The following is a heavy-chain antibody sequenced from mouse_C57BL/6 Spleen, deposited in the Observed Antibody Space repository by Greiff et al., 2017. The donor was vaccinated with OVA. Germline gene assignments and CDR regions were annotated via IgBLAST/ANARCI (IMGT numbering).Heavy chain of an antibody. CDR1: GFSLTSYG. D-gene: IGHD2-4*01. CDR3: ARKDYEDAMDD. Sequence: QVQLQQSGPGLVQPSQSLSIPCTVSGFSLTSYGVHWVRPSPGKGLEWLGVIWSGGSTDSNAAFISRLSISKDNSKSQVFFKMNSLQADDTAIYYCARKDYEDAMDDWGQGTSVTVSS. J-gene: IGHJ4*01. CDR2: IWSGGST. V-gene: IGHV2-2*01.